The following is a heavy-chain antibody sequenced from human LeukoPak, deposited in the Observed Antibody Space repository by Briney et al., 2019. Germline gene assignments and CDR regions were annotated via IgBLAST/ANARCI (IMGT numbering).Heavy chain of an antibody. CDR1: GYTFTSYG. J-gene: IGHJ5*02. V-gene: IGHV1-18*01. CDR3: AREAAREPFDP. Sequence: ASVKVSCKASGYTFTSYGISWVRQAPGQGLEWMGWISAYNGNTNYAQKFQGRVTMTRDTSISTAYMELSRLRSDDTAVYYCAREAAREPFDPWGQGTLVTVSS. D-gene: IGHD6-6*01. CDR2: ISAYNGNT.